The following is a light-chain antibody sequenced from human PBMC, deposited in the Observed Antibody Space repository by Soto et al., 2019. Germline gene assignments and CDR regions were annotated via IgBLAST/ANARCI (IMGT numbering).Light chain of an antibody. V-gene: IGKV3D-15*01. CDR1: QSVSSN. CDR3: QQYNNWPPAYT. J-gene: IGKJ2*01. CDR2: DAS. Sequence: EIVMTQSPATLSVSPGERATLSCRASQSVSSNLAWYKQKPGQAPRLLIYDASTRATGIPARFSGSGSGTEFTLTISNLQSEDFAVYYCQQYNNWPPAYTFGQGTKLEIK.